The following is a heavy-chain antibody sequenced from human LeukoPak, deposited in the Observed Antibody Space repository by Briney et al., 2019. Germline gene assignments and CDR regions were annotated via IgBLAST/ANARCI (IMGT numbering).Heavy chain of an antibody. CDR1: GGTFSSYA. CDR2: IIPILGIA. CDR3: ASRLTENYYGSGSYPDWFDP. D-gene: IGHD3-10*01. V-gene: IGHV1-69*04. J-gene: IGHJ5*02. Sequence: ASVKVSCKASGGTFSSYAISWVRQAPGQGLEWMGRIIPILGIANYAQKFQGRVTITADKSTSTAYMELSSLRSEDTAVYYCASRLTENYYGSGSYPDWFDPWGQGTLVTVSS.